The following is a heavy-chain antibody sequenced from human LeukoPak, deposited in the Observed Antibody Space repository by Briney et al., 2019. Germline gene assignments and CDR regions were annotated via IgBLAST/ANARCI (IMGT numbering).Heavy chain of an antibody. CDR3: ARGGAAARLQYYNYYYMDV. D-gene: IGHD6-25*01. CDR2: IYSSGST. V-gene: IGHV4-59*11. Sequence: SETLSLTCTVSGGSISNHYWSWIRQSPGKGLEWIGNIYSSGSTNYSPSLRGRVTMSVDTSKNQFSLKLSSVTAADTAVYYCARGGAAARLQYYNYYYMDVWGKGTTVTVSS. CDR1: GGSISNHY. J-gene: IGHJ6*03.